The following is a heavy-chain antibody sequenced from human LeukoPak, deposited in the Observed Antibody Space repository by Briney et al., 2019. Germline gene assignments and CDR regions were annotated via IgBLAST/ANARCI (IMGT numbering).Heavy chain of an antibody. CDR3: ARRSSWYQVTGWFDP. J-gene: IGHJ5*02. D-gene: IGHD6-13*01. Sequence: SETLSLTCAVYGGSFSGYYWSWICQPPGKGLEWIGEINHSGSTNYNPSLKSRVTISVDTSKNQFSLKLSSVTAADTAVYYCARRSSWYQVTGWFDPWGQGTLVTVSS. CDR2: INHSGST. V-gene: IGHV4-34*01. CDR1: GGSFSGYY.